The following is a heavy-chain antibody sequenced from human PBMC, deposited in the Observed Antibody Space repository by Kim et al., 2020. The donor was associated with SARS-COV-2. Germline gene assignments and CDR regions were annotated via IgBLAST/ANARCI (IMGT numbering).Heavy chain of an antibody. CDR3: ARGHCSGVRGVGP. Sequence: SETLSLTCTVSGGSISRSDYYWGWIRQPPGKGLEGIGSIYYSGSTEYNPSLKRRVTISVDTTKNQLSLTLSSVTAADTAVYYFARGHCSGVRGVGPWAQGTLLPVSS. J-gene: IGHJ5*02. V-gene: IGHV4-39*07. CDR2: IYYSGST. CDR1: GGSISRSDYY. D-gene: IGHD2-15*01.